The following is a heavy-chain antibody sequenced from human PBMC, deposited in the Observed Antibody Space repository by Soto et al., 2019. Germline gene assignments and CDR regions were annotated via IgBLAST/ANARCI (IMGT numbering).Heavy chain of an antibody. J-gene: IGHJ5*02. CDR1: GYSFTSYW. CDR3: ARRGIAAFSWFDP. V-gene: IGHV5-51*01. Sequence: GESLKISCKGSGYSFTSYWIGWVRQMPGKGLEWMGIIYPGDSDTRYSPSFQGQVNISADKSHSTAYLQWSNQKASDSAMYYCARRGIAAFSWFDPWGQGTPGNRLL. CDR2: IYPGDSDT. D-gene: IGHD6-25*01.